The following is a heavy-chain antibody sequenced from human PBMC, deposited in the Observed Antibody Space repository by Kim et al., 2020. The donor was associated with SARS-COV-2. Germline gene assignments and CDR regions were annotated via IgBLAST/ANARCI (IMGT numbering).Heavy chain of an antibody. J-gene: IGHJ4*02. CDR3: ARHTYYSSSWPY. Sequence: SYSPSLQGQVTISANKSISTAYLQWSSLKASDTAVYYCARHTYYSSSWPYWGQGTLVTVSS. V-gene: IGHV5-51*01. D-gene: IGHD6-13*01.